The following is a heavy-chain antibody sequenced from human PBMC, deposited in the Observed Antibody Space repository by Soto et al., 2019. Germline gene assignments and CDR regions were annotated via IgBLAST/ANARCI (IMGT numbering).Heavy chain of an antibody. CDR3: ARLGGHCSSSSCFGFYVMDV. D-gene: IGHD2-2*01. J-gene: IGHJ6*02. V-gene: IGHV4-59*11. CDR2: IYDSGRS. CDR1: GGSMRGHY. Sequence: SETLSLTCTVSGGSMRGHYWSWIRQPPGKGLEWIGFIYDSGRSDYNPSLKSRATISIDTSKNQFSLKLTSVTAADTAVYYCARLGGHCSSSSCFGFYVMDVWGQGTTVTVSS.